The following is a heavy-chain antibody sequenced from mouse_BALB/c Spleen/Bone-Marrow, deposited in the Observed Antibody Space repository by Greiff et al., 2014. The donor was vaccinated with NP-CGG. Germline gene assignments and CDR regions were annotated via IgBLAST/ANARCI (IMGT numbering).Heavy chain of an antibody. CDR1: GFNIKDTY. D-gene: IGHD2-14*01. Sequence: EVQLHQSGAELVKPGASVKLSCTASGFNIKDTYMHWVKQRPEQGLEWIGRIDPANGNTKYDPKFQGKATITADTSSNTAYLQLNSLTSEDTAVYYCAQGYDWAMDYWGQGTSVTVSS. CDR3: AQGYDWAMDY. V-gene: IGHV14-3*02. CDR2: IDPANGNT. J-gene: IGHJ4*01.